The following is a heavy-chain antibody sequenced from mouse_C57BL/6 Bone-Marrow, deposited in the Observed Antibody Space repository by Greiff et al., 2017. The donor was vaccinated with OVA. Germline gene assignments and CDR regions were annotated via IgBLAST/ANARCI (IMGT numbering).Heavy chain of an antibody. CDR2: IDPSDSYT. J-gene: IGHJ1*03. CDR3: ARPPIYYYGSSYGGYFDV. Sequence: VQLQQSGAELVRPGTSVKLSCKASGYTFTSYWMHWVKQRPGQGLEWIGVIDPSDSYTNYNQKFKGKATLTVDTSSSPAYMQLSSLTSEDAALYFCARPPIYYYGSSYGGYFDVWGTGTTVTVSS. V-gene: IGHV1-59*01. CDR1: GYTFTSYW. D-gene: IGHD1-1*01.